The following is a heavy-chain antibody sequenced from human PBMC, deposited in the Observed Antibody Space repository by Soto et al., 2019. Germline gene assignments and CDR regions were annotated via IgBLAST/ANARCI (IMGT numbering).Heavy chain of an antibody. D-gene: IGHD3-9*01. J-gene: IGHJ4*02. CDR1: GYTFSSYR. Sequence: GESLKISCKGSGYTFSSYRIGWVRQVPVKGLEWMGIISPGDSDTKYSQSFQGQVTISADKSISTAYLQWNSLRASDTAMYYCARHATYYDILGGYYFDYWGQGTLVTVSS. CDR2: ISPGDSDT. CDR3: ARHATYYDILGGYYFDY. V-gene: IGHV5-51*01.